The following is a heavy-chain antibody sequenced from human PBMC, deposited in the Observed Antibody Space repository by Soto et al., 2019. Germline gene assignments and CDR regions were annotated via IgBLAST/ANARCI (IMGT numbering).Heavy chain of an antibody. Sequence: EVPLLESGGGLVQPGGSLRLSCAASGFTFSSYAMSWVRQAPGKGMEWVAAISGSGGSTYYADSVKGRFTISRENSKNTLYLKMNSLRAEDAAVYYCAKDLVGSNADYYDYWGQGTLVTVSS. D-gene: IGHD2-15*01. V-gene: IGHV3-23*01. J-gene: IGHJ4*02. CDR3: AKDLVGSNADYYDY. CDR2: ISGSGGST. CDR1: GFTFSSYA.